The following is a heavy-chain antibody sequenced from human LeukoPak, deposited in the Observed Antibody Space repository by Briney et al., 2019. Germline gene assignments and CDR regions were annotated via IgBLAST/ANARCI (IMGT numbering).Heavy chain of an antibody. Sequence: PGRSLRLSCAASGFTFSSYAMHWVRQAPGKGLEWVAVISYDGSNKCYADSVRGRFTISRDNSKNTLYLQMNSLRAEDTAVYYCARGLGYCSGGSCYSHFAFDYWGQGTLVTVSS. CDR1: GFTFSSYA. D-gene: IGHD2-15*01. J-gene: IGHJ4*02. CDR3: ARGLGYCSGGSCYSHFAFDY. CDR2: ISYDGSNK. V-gene: IGHV3-30-3*01.